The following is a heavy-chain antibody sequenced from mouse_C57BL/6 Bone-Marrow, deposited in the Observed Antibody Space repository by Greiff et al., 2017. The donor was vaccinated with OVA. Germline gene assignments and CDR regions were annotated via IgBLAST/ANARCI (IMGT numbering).Heavy chain of an antibody. Sequence: VQLQQSGTVLARPGASVKMSCKTSGYTFTSYWMHWVKQRPGQGLEWIGAIYPGNSDTSYNQKFKGKAKLTAVTSASTAYMELSSLTNEDSAVYDCTRGEYGNYDYYAMDYWGQGTSVTVSS. CDR3: TRGEYGNYDYYAMDY. D-gene: IGHD2-1*01. CDR2: IYPGNSDT. J-gene: IGHJ4*01. V-gene: IGHV1-5*01. CDR1: GYTFTSYW.